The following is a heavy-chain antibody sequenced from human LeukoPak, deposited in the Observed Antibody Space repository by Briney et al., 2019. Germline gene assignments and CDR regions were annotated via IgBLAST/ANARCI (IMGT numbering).Heavy chain of an antibody. CDR2: IYSGGST. CDR1: GLTVSSNY. Sequence: PGGSLRVSCAASGLTVSSNYMSWVHQAPGRGLEWVSVIYSGGSTYYADSVKGRFTISRDNSRNTLYLQMNSLRAEDTAVYYCARELDSSGYFDYWGQGTLVTVSS. V-gene: IGHV3-53*01. D-gene: IGHD3-22*01. CDR3: ARELDSSGYFDY. J-gene: IGHJ4*02.